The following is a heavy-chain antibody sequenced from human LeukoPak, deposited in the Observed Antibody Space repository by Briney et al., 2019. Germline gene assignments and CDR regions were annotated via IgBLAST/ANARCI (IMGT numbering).Heavy chain of an antibody. D-gene: IGHD3-9*01. Sequence: TGESLRLSCAASGFTFSSYSMSWVRQAPGKGLEWVSSISSSSSYIYYADSVKGRFTISRDNAKNSLYLQMNSLRAEDTAVYYCARANDNYYYYYMDVWGKGTTVTISS. CDR1: GFTFSSYS. CDR2: ISSSSSYI. CDR3: ARANDNYYYYYMDV. V-gene: IGHV3-21*01. J-gene: IGHJ6*03.